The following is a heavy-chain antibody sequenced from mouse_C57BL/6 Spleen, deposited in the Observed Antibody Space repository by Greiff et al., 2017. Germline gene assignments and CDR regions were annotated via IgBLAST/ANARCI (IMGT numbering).Heavy chain of an antibody. J-gene: IGHJ2*01. CDR1: GFTFSSYG. V-gene: IGHV5-6*01. CDR3: ARWAPHYFDY. CDR2: ISSGGSYT. Sequence: EVQVVESGGDLVKPGGSLKLSCAASGFTFSSYGMSWVRQTPDKRLEWVATISSGGSYTYYPDSVKGRFTISRDNATNTLYLQMSSLKSEDTAMYYCARWAPHYFDYWGQGTTLTVSS.